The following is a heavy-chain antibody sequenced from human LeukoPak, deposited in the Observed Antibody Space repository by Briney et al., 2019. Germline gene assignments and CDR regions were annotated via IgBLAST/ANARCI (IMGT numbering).Heavy chain of an antibody. CDR1: GGSINTYY. J-gene: IGHJ4*02. V-gene: IGHV4-59*08. D-gene: IGHD4-17*01. CDR3: AGAGGAPHGDYEFDF. CDR2: IYSSGST. Sequence: PSETLSLTCTVSGGSINTYYWGWIRQPSGKGLEWIGNIYSSGSTNYNPSLKSRVTISVDTSKNQFSLKLTCVTATHTAIYYCAGAGGAPHGDYEFDFWCQGILVTVSS.